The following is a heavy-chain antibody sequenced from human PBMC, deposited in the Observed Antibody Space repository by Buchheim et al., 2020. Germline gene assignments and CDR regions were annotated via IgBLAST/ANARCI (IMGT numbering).Heavy chain of an antibody. V-gene: IGHV4-59*01. J-gene: IGHJ6*02. CDR2: VYYSASTNY. CDR1: GGSIISYY. CDR3: ARGGDYYYGMDV. Sequence: QVQLQESGPGLVKPSETLSLTCTVSGGSIISYYWSWIRQPPGKGLEWIGYVYYSASTNYNYNPSLRSRVTISGDTSKNHFSLKLSAVTAADTAVYYCARGGDYYYGMDVWGQETT. D-gene: IGHD3-16*01.